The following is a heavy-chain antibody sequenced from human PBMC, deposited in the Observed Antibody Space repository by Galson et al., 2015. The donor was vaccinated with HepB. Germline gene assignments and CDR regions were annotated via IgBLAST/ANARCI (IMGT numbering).Heavy chain of an antibody. Sequence: SVKVSCKTSGHTFTTYSISWVRHAPGQGLEWMGGIIPFYGTTTYAQNFQGRVTITADESMSTAYIELSSLRPDDTAAYYCARDRDYRFDYWGQGTLVTVSS. V-gene: IGHV1-69*13. J-gene: IGHJ4*02. CDR1: GHTFTTYS. CDR3: ARDRDYRFDY. D-gene: IGHD4/OR15-4a*01. CDR2: IIPFYGTT.